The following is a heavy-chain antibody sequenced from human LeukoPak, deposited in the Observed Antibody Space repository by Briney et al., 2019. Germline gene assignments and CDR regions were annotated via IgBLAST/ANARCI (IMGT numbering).Heavy chain of an antibody. Sequence: GGSLRLSCAASGFTFSDYAMHWVRQAPGKGLEWVAVISKDGSDKYYPGSVRGRFTISRDNSKNTIYLQMDSLRAEDTAVYYCARDIKWLGRYYYYGLDVWGQGTTVTVSS. CDR3: ARDIKWLGRYYYYGLDV. V-gene: IGHV3-30-3*01. CDR2: ISKDGSDK. D-gene: IGHD6-19*01. J-gene: IGHJ6*02. CDR1: GFTFSDYA.